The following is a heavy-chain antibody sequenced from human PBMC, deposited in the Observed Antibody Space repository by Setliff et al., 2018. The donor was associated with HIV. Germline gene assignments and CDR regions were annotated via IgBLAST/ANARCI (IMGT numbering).Heavy chain of an antibody. J-gene: IGHJ6*03. CDR2: IYISGST. V-gene: IGHV4-4*07. D-gene: IGHD3-10*01. CDR3: AKGFTMVRGAADYYFYYMDV. Sequence: KPSETLSLTCTVSGGSISSYYWSWIRQPAGKGLEWIGRIYISGSTNYNPSLKSRVSMSIDTSKKQFSLKLSSVTAADTAVYYCAKGFTMVRGAADYYFYYMDVWGKGTTVTVSS. CDR1: GGSISSYY.